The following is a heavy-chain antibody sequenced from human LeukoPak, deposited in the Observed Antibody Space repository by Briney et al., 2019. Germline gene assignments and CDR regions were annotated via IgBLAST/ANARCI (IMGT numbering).Heavy chain of an antibody. D-gene: IGHD3-10*01. CDR2: IKSKTDGGTT. Sequence: GGSLRLSCAASGFTFSNAWMNWVRQAPGKGLEWVGRIKSKTDGGTTDYAAPVKGRFTISRDDSKNTLYLQMNSLKTEDTAVYYCAKGSERAAEGIPIHWGQGTLVTVSS. J-gene: IGHJ4*02. CDR1: GFTFSNAW. CDR3: AKGSERAAEGIPIH. V-gene: IGHV3-15*07.